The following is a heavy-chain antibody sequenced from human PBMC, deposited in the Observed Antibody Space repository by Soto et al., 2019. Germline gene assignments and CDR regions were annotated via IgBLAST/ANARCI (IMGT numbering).Heavy chain of an antibody. CDR1: GCTFSSYA. J-gene: IGHJ4*02. CDR3: ATQRGDFWSGYYPPKAFDY. CDR2: IIPIFGTA. V-gene: IGHV1-69*13. D-gene: IGHD3-3*01. Sequence: ASVKVSCKASGCTFSSYAISWVRQAPGQGLEWMGGIIPIFGTANYAQKFQGRVTITADESTSTAYMELSSLRSEDTAVYYCATQRGDFWSGYYPPKAFDYWGQGTPVTVSS.